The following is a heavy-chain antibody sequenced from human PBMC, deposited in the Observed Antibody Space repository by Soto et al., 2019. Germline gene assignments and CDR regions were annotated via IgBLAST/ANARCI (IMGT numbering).Heavy chain of an antibody. J-gene: IGHJ4*02. V-gene: IGHV1-2*04. CDR2: INPNHGGT. D-gene: IGHD2-15*01. CDR1: GYSFTANS. Sequence: QVHLVQSGAEVKKPGASVKVSCKASGYSFTANSMHWVRQAPGQGLEWMGWINPNHGGTNYARKFQGWVTMTRDTSISTAYMALTRLKSDDTAGYYCAIQRSGVGYWGQGTLVTVSS. CDR3: AIQRSGVGY.